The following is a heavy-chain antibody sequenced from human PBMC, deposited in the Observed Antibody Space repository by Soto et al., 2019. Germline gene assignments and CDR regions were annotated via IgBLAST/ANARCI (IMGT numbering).Heavy chain of an antibody. CDR3: ARPKYSRMHFYGVVGLNGREYFQH. D-gene: IGHD3-10*01. CDR2: INPSGGST. Sequence: GASVKVSCKASGYTFTSYYMHWVRQAPGQGLEWMGIINPSGGSTSYAQKFQGRVTMTRDTSTSTVYMELSSLRSEDTAVYYCARPKYSRMHFYGVVGLNGREYFQHWGQGTLVTVSS. V-gene: IGHV1-46*03. J-gene: IGHJ1*01. CDR1: GYTFTSYY.